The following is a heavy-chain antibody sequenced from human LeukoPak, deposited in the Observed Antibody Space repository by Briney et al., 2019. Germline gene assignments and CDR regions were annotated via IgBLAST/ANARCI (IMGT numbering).Heavy chain of an antibody. CDR2: ISRDGTA. V-gene: IGHV3-30*04. J-gene: IGHJ4*02. CDR3: ARGNYYDSRGFSVTEH. Sequence: GGSLRLSCATSGFTFSYYVFHWVRQAPGKGLDWVAAISRDGTAYYADSVKGRFTVSRDTSEDTVFLQMDSLGLEDTAVYYCARGNYYDSRGFSVTEHWGQGTLVTVSS. CDR1: GFTFSYYV. D-gene: IGHD3-22*01.